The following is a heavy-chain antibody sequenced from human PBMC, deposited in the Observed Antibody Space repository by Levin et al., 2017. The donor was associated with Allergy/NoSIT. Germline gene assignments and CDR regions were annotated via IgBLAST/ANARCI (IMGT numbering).Heavy chain of an antibody. V-gene: IGHV5-51*01. Sequence: PGGSLRLSCKGSEDTFSNYWIVWVRQMPGKGLEWMGIIFPGTSDTRYSPSSRGQVTLSADKSIFTAYLQWNSLKASDTAIYYCATRRLPTGLDRAGWFESWGQGTLVTVSS. CDR1: EDTFSNYW. J-gene: IGHJ5*01. D-gene: IGHD3-9*01. CDR3: ATRRLPTGLDRAGWFES. CDR2: IFPGTSDT.